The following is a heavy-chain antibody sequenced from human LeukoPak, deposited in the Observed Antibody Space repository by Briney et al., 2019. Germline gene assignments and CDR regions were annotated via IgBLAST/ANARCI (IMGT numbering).Heavy chain of an antibody. Sequence: GGSLRLSCAASGFTFSSYAMSWVRQAPGKGLEWVANIKQDGSEKYYVDSVKGRFTISRDNSKDTLSLQMNSLSTEDTAVYYCAKDQGSVIASHFFDDWGQGTLVTVSS. CDR2: IKQDGSEK. D-gene: IGHD3-16*02. V-gene: IGHV3-7*01. CDR1: GFTFSSYA. J-gene: IGHJ4*02. CDR3: AKDQGSVIASHFFDD.